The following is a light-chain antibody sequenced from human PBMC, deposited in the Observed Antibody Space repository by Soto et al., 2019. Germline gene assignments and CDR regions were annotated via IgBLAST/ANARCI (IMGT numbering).Light chain of an antibody. CDR3: QQYNNWPPGT. J-gene: IGKJ2*02. V-gene: IGKV3-15*01. Sequence: EIVMTQSPATLSVSPGGRVTLSCRASQSVNSDLAWYQQKPGQAPRLLIYGASTRATGIPARFSGSGSGTEFTLTISSLQSEDFAVYYCQQYNNWPPGTFGQGTKLEIK. CDR2: GAS. CDR1: QSVNSD.